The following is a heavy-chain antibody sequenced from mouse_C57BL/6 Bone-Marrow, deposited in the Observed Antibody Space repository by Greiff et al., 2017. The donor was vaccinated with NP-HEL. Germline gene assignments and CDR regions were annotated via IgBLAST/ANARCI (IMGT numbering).Heavy chain of an antibody. J-gene: IGHJ3*01. V-gene: IGHV5-6*02. CDR1: GFTFSSYG. CDR2: ISSGGSYT. CDR3: ASRAY. Sequence: EVKLVESGGDLVKPGGSLKLSCAASGFTFSSYGMSWVRQTPDKRLEWVATISSGGSYTYYPDSVKGRFTISRDNAKNTVYLQMSSLKSEDTAMYYCASRAYWGQGTLVTVSA.